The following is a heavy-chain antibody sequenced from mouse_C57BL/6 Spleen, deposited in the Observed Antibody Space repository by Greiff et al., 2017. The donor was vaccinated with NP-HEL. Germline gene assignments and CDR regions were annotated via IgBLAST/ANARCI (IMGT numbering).Heavy chain of an antibody. Sequence: VQLQQSGAELVRPGTSVKVSCKASGYAFTNYLIEWVKQRPGQGLEWIGVINPGSGGTNYNEKFKGKATLTADKSSSTAYMQLSSLTSEDSAVYFCARPLYGNYAMDYWGQGTSVTVSS. CDR1: GYAFTNYL. J-gene: IGHJ4*01. D-gene: IGHD2-1*01. V-gene: IGHV1-54*01. CDR2: INPGSGGT. CDR3: ARPLYGNYAMDY.